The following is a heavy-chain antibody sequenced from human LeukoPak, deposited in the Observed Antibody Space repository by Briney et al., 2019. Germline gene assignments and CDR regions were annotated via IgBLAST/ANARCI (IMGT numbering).Heavy chain of an antibody. Sequence: MASETLSLTCTVSGGSIGGSSSHWAWIRQSPGKGLEWIGSIHYTGNTYYNPSLKSRVTMSVETSENQFSLKLSSVTAADTAVYYCARDQRYSGYDLCWFDPWGQGTLVTVSS. CDR2: IHYTGNT. J-gene: IGHJ5*02. CDR1: GGSIGGSSSH. V-gene: IGHV4-39*07. CDR3: ARDQRYSGYDLCWFDP. D-gene: IGHD5-12*01.